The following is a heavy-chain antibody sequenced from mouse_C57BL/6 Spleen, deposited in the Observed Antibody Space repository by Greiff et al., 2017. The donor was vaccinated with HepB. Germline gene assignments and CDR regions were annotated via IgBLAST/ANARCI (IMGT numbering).Heavy chain of an antibody. Sequence: EVQLVESGGGLVKPGGSLKLSCAASGFTFSSYAMSWVRQTPEKRLEWVATISDGGSYTYYPDNVKGRFTISRDNAKNNLYLQMSHLKSEDTAMYYCARETPGWYFDVWGTGTTVTVSS. CDR1: GFTFSSYA. J-gene: IGHJ1*03. CDR2: ISDGGSYT. V-gene: IGHV5-4*01. CDR3: ARETPGWYFDV.